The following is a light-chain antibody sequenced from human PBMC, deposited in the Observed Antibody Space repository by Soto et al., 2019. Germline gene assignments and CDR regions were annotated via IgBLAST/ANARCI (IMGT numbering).Light chain of an antibody. CDR3: QKYDNLPWT. CDR2: DAS. V-gene: IGKV1-33*01. Sequence: DIQMTQSPSSLSASVGDRVTITCQASQDISNYLNWYQQKPGKAPKLLIYDASNLETGVPSRFSGSGSGTDFTFTISSLQPEDIATYYCQKYDNLPWTFGQGNKLEIK. J-gene: IGKJ2*02. CDR1: QDISNY.